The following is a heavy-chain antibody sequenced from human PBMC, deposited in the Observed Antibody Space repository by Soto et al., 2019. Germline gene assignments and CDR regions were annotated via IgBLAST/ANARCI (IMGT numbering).Heavy chain of an antibody. V-gene: IGHV3-53*02. Sequence: EVQLVETGGGLIQPGGSLSLSCAASGFTVSSKYMHWVRQAPGKGLEWVSLTYTGGNTYYADSVKGRFTVSRDNSKNTLDLHMDSLSAEDTAVYYCAREGYPYGLDYWGQGSLVTISS. D-gene: IGHD3-10*01. CDR3: AREGYPYGLDY. CDR2: TYTGGNT. CDR1: GFTVSSKY. J-gene: IGHJ4*02.